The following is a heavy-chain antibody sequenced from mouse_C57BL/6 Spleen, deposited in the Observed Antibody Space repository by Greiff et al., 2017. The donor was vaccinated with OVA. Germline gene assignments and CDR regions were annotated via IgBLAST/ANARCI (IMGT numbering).Heavy chain of an antibody. Sequence: QVQLQQSGPELVKPGASVKISCKASGYAFSSSWMNWVKQRPGKGLEWIGRIYPGDGDTNYNGKFKGKATLTADKSSSTAYMQLSTLTPEDSAVDFGAREGALCEGCYYAMDYWGQGTSVTVSS. D-gene: IGHD6-1*01. CDR3: AREGALCEGCYYAMDY. CDR2: IYPGDGDT. J-gene: IGHJ4*01. V-gene: IGHV1-82*01. CDR1: GYAFSSSW.